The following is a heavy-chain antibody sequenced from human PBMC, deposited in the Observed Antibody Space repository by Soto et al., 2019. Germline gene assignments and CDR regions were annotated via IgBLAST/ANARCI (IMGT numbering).Heavy chain of an antibody. D-gene: IGHD1-26*01. CDR2: INSDGSNT. V-gene: IGHV3-74*01. J-gene: IGHJ2*01. Sequence: EVQLVESGGALVQTGGSLRLSCAASGFTFSSYWMHWVRQAPGKGLVWVSRINSDGSNTNYADSVKGRFTTSRDNAKNTLYLQMNSLRAEDTAVYYCARGGSLNWYFDLWGRGTLVTVSS. CDR3: ARGGSLNWYFDL. CDR1: GFTFSSYW.